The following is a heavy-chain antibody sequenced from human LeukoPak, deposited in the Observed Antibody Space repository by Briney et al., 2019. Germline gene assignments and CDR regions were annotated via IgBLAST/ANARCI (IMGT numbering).Heavy chain of an antibody. CDR2: INQDGGEK. D-gene: IGHD4-17*01. CDR3: ARTTAFDY. V-gene: IGHV3-7*01. J-gene: IGHJ4*02. CDR1: GFTFSSNW. Sequence: SGGSLRLSCTASGFTFSSNWMTWVRQAPGKGLEWVANINQDGGEKYYVDSVKGRFTISRDNAKNSLYLQMNSLRAEDTAVYHCARTTAFDYWGQGTLVTVSS.